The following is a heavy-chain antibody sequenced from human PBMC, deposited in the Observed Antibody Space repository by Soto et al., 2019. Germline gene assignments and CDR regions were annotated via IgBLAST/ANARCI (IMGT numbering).Heavy chain of an antibody. CDR1: GGAFSSYA. V-gene: IGHV1-69*13. D-gene: IGHD2-2*01. CDR2: IIPIFGTA. CDR3: ARDSGRGIVVVPAANNKDYYYYGMDV. Sequence: EASVKVSCKASGGAFSSYAISWVRQAPGQGLEWMGGIIPIFGTANYAQKFQGRVTITADESTSTAYMELSSLRSEDTAVYYCARDSGRGIVVVPAANNKDYYYYGMDVWGQGTTVTVSS. J-gene: IGHJ6*02.